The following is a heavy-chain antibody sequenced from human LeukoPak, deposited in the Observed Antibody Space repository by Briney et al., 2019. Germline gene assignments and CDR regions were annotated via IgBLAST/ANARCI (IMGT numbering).Heavy chain of an antibody. Sequence: ASVKVSCKASGYTFTSYDINWVRQAPGQGLEWMAWMNPNSGNTGYLQKFRGRLTMTRDTSIGTAYMELSSLGSEDTAVYYCVRSSSLVRGVIILTSNHHGIHWGQGTLVTVTS. CDR3: VRSSSLVRGVIILTSNHHGIH. J-gene: IGHJ4*02. D-gene: IGHD3-10*01. CDR2: MNPNSGNT. CDR1: GYTFTSYD. V-gene: IGHV1-8*01.